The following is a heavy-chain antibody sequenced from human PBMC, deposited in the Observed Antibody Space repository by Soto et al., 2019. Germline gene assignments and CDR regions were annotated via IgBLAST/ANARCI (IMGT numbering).Heavy chain of an antibody. V-gene: IGHV4-30-4*01. D-gene: IGHD6-19*01. CDR3: ARAYGSGWYVLDI. Sequence: VQLQESGPGLVKPSQTLSLTCTVSGGSINSGDYYWSWIRQPPGKGLEWIGYIYYSGSTYYNPSLKSRLTISVDTSKDQFSLKLSSVTAADTAVYYCARAYGSGWYVLDIWGQGTMVTVSS. CDR2: IYYSGST. CDR1: GGSINSGDYY. J-gene: IGHJ3*02.